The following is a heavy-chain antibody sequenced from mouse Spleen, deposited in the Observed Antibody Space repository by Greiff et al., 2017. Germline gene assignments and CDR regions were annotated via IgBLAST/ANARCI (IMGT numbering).Heavy chain of an antibody. CDR1: GFSLTSYG. CDR3: IGSSYYAMDY. V-gene: IGHV2-2*02. CDR2: IWSGGST. Sequence: VQLQQSGPGLVQPSQSLSITCTVSGFSLTSYGVHWVRQSPGKGLEWLGVIWSGGSTDYNAAFISRLSISKDNSKSQVFFKMNSLQANDTAIYYCIGSSYYAMDYWGQGTSVTVSS. D-gene: IGHD1-1*01. J-gene: IGHJ4*01.